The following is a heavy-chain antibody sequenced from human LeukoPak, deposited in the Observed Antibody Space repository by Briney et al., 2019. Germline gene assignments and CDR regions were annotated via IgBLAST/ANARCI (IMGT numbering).Heavy chain of an antibody. J-gene: IGHJ4*02. CDR2: IYYSGST. CDR3: ARSYSGYDVIPGF. V-gene: IGHV4-59*01. Sequence: PSETLSPTCTVSGGSISSYYWSWIRQPPGKGLEWIGYIYYSGSTNYNPSLKSRVTISVDTSKNQFSLKLSSVTAADTAVYYCARSYSGYDVIPGFWGQGTLVTVSS. D-gene: IGHD5-12*01. CDR1: GGSISSYY.